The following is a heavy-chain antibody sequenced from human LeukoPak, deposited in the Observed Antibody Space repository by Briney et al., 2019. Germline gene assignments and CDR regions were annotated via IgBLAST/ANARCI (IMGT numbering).Heavy chain of an antibody. CDR3: AKDLPTWFDP. J-gene: IGHJ5*02. V-gene: IGHV3-23*01. CDR1: GFIFTNFA. CDR2: ITSGSEGT. Sequence: GGSLRLSCAAYGFIFTNFAMTWVRQAPGKGLESVSSITSGSEGTYYADSVRGRFTISRDNSKRMLYLQMNSLRVDDTAIYFCAKDLPTWFDPWGQGTLVTVSS.